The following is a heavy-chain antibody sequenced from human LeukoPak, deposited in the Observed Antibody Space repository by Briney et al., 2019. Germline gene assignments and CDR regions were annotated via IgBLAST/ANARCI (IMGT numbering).Heavy chain of an antibody. CDR3: AKDWGGRYYYGSGSLDY. V-gene: IGHV3-23*01. CDR2: ISGGGGST. D-gene: IGHD3-10*01. J-gene: IGHJ4*02. CDR1: GFTFSSYA. Sequence: GGSLRLSCAASGFTFSSYAMNWVRQAPGKGLEWISDISGGGGSTYYADSAKGRVTISRDNSKNTLYLQMNSLRAEDTAVYYCAKDWGGRYYYGSGSLDYWGQGTLVTVSS.